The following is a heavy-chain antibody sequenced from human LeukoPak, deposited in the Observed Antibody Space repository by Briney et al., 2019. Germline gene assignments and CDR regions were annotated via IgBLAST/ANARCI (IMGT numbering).Heavy chain of an antibody. CDR1: GFTFSSYE. V-gene: IGHV3-33*08. Sequence: GGSLRLSCAASGFTFSSYEMHWVRQAPGKGLEWVALIWYDGSNKYYADSVKGRFSISRDNSKNTLSLQMNSLRVEDTALYYCARGKRGFIYGSDFWGQGTLVTVSS. CDR2: IWYDGSNK. D-gene: IGHD5-18*01. CDR3: ARGKRGFIYGSDF. J-gene: IGHJ4*02.